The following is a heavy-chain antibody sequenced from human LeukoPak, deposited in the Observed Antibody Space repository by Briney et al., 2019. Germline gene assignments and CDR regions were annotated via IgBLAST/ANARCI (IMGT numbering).Heavy chain of an antibody. V-gene: IGHV1-2*02. CDR2: INPNSAGT. J-gene: IGHJ4*02. D-gene: IGHD2-2*01. Sequence: ASVKVSCKASGYTFTDYYMHWVRQAPGQGLEWMGWINPNSAGTNYAQNFQGRVTMTRDTSINTAYMELTRLRSDDTAVYYCARRYCSSTSCYHFDYWGQGTLVTVSS. CDR1: GYTFTDYY. CDR3: ARRYCSSTSCYHFDY.